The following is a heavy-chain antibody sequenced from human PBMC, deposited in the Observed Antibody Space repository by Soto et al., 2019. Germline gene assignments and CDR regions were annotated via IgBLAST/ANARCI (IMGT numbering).Heavy chain of an antibody. V-gene: IGHV1-18*01. Sequence: ASVKVSCKASGYTFTSYGISWVRQAPGQGLEWMGWISAYNGNTNYAQKLQGRVTTTTDTSTSTAYMELRSLRSDDTAVYYCARILGYCSSTSCLDKDNWFDPWGQGTLVTVSS. CDR1: GYTFTSYG. CDR3: ARILGYCSSTSCLDKDNWFDP. CDR2: ISAYNGNT. J-gene: IGHJ5*02. D-gene: IGHD2-2*01.